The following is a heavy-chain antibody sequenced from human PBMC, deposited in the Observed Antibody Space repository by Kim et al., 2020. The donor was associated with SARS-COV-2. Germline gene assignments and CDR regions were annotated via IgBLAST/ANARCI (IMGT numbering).Heavy chain of an antibody. J-gene: IGHJ5*02. V-gene: IGHV3-74*01. Sequence: GGSLILSCEASGFTLSNYWMHWVRQAPGKGLVWVSRINTDESTINYADSVKGRFTISRDTAKNTLYLQMNSLRVEDTAVYYCARVSFGEFDPWGQGTLVTVSS. CDR2: INTDESTI. D-gene: IGHD3-16*01. CDR1: GFTLSNYW. CDR3: ARVSFGEFDP.